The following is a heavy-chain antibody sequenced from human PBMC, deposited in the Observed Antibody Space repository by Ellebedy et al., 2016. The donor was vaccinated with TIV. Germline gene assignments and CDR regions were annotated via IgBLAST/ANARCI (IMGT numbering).Heavy chain of an antibody. CDR3: ARDQDRYHHFYYYMDV. CDR2: ISASNYNT. V-gene: IGHV1-18*01. CDR1: GYTFTNYG. J-gene: IGHJ6*03. Sequence: ASVKVSXXASGYTFTNYGISWVRQAPGQGLEWMGWISASNYNTNYAQKLQGRVTMTTDTSTSTAYMELRSLRSDDTAVYYCARDQDRYHHFYYYMDVWGKGTTVTVSS. D-gene: IGHD2-2*01.